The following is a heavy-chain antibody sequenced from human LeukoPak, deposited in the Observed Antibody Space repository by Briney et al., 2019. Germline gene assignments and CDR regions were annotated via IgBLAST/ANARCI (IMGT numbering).Heavy chain of an antibody. D-gene: IGHD6-13*01. CDR2: ISGSGGST. J-gene: IGHJ4*02. Sequence: PGGSLRLSCAASGFTFRSYVMNWVRQAPGKGPEWVSSISGSGGSTHYAVSVKGRFTISRDNSKNTMSLQMNSLRAEDTAVYYCAKDQATNIATGGTFDYWGQGALVTVGS. V-gene: IGHV3-23*01. CDR1: GFTFRSYV. CDR3: AKDQATNIATGGTFDY.